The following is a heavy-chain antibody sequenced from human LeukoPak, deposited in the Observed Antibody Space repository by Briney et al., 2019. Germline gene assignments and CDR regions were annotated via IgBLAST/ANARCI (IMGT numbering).Heavy chain of an antibody. CDR1: GFTFSSYA. CDR3: AKETSSSFDC. CDR2: LSNGGGST. Sequence: GGSLRLSCAASGFTFSSYAMNWVRQAPGKGLEWVSGLSNGGGSTYYADSVKGRFTISRDNSKNTLYLQMNSLRAEDTAVYYCAKETSSSFDCWGQGTLVTVSS. J-gene: IGHJ4*02. V-gene: IGHV3-23*01. D-gene: IGHD6-13*01.